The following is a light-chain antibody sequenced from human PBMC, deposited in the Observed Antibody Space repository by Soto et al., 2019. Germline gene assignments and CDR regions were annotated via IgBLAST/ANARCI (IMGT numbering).Light chain of an antibody. CDR3: SSYTSSSTLNYV. Sequence: QSVLTQPASVSGSPGQSITISCTGASSDVGGYNYVSWYQQHPGKAPKLMIYDVSYRPSGVSNRFSGSKSGNTASLTISGLQAEDEADYYCSSYTSSSTLNYVFGTGTKLTVL. CDR1: SSDVGGYNY. CDR2: DVS. V-gene: IGLV2-14*01. J-gene: IGLJ1*01.